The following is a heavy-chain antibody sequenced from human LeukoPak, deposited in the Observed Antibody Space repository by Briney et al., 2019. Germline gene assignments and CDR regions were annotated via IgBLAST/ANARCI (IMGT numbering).Heavy chain of an antibody. CDR3: ARDRITIFGARPISTSSYWYFDL. D-gene: IGHD3-3*01. J-gene: IGHJ2*01. CDR1: GGSISSYY. CDR2: IYTSGST. V-gene: IGHV4-4*07. Sequence: PSETLSLTCTVSGGSISSYYWSWIRQPAGKGLEWIGRIYTSGSTNYNPSLKSRVTISVDTSKNQFSLKLSSVTAADTAVYYCARDRITIFGARPISTSSYWYFDLWGRGTLVTVSS.